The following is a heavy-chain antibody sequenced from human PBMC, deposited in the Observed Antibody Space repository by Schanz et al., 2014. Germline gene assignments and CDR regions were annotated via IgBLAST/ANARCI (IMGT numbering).Heavy chain of an antibody. CDR2: INPSGGGT. Sequence: QVQLVQSGAEVKKPGASVKVSCKASGYTFVSYSMHWVRQAPGQGLEWMGIINPSGGGTSYALRFQDRGTVTRDTSRSTAYMELNSLTSEDTAVYYCARVSMEFERGKSYYYYMDVWGRGATVTVSS. CDR1: GYTFVSYS. V-gene: IGHV1-46*01. J-gene: IGHJ6*03. CDR3: ARVSMEFERGKSYYYYMDV. D-gene: IGHD3-10*01.